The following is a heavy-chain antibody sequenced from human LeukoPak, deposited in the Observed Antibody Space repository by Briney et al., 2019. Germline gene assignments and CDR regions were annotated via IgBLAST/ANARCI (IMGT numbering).Heavy chain of an antibody. CDR2: INPNSGGT. D-gene: IGHD5-18*01. J-gene: IGHJ4*02. V-gene: IGHV1-2*02. CDR3: ARARGYSYGQFDY. CDR1: GYTFTGYY. Sequence: ASVKVSCKASGYTFTGYYMHWARQAPGQGLEWMGWINPNSGGTNYAQKFQGRVTMTRDTSISTAYMELSRLRSDDTAVYYCARARGYSYGQFDYWGQGTLVTVSS.